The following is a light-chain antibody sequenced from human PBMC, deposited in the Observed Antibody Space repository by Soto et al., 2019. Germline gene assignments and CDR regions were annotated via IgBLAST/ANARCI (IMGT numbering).Light chain of an antibody. V-gene: IGKV3-15*01. CDR1: QSVSSSY. CDR3: QQYNNWPRK. J-gene: IGKJ1*01. Sequence: LTQSRGTLSLSPGERARLYSRASQSVSSSYLAWYQQKPGQAPRLLIYAASTLQSGVPSRFSGSGSDTEFTLTISSLQSEDFAVYYCQQYNNWPRKFGQGTKV. CDR2: AAS.